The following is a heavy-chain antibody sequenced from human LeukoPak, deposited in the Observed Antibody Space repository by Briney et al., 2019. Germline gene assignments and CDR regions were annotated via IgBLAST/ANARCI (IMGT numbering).Heavy chain of an antibody. CDR3: ARDRHIAAAVYYYYMDV. D-gene: IGHD6-13*01. CDR2: INAYNGNT. V-gene: IGHV1-18*01. J-gene: IGHJ6*03. CDR1: GYIFTSYI. Sequence: ASVKVSCKASGYIFTSYIISWVRQAPGQGLEWMGWINAYNGNTDYAQRVQGRVTMTTDTSTSTAYMELRSLRSDDTAVYYCARDRHIAAAVYYYYMDVWGKGTPVTVSS.